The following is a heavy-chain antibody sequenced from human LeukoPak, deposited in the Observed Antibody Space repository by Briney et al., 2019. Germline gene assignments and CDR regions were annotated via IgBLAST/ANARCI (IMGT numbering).Heavy chain of an antibody. CDR1: GFTFSSYA. CDR2: ISGSGDST. D-gene: IGHD3-10*01. Sequence: GGSLRLSCAASGFTFSSYAMSWVRQAPGKGLEWVSTISGSGDSTYYADSVKGRFTISRDNSKNTLYLQMSSLRAEDTAVYYCARGFARLGSYDFWGQGTLVTVSS. V-gene: IGHV3-23*01. CDR3: ARGFARLGSYDF. J-gene: IGHJ4*02.